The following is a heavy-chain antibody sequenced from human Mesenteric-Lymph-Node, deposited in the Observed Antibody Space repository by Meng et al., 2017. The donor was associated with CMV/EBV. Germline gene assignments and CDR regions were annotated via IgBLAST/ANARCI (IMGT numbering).Heavy chain of an antibody. D-gene: IGHD2-2*01. Sequence: SLKISCAASGFTFSSYEMNWVRQAPGKGLEWVSYISSSGSTIYYADSVKGRFTISRDNAKNSLYLQMNSLRAEDTAVYYCARRLGCSSTSCLKSGGMDVWGQGTTVTVSS. V-gene: IGHV3-48*03. J-gene: IGHJ6*02. CDR2: ISSSGSTI. CDR1: GFTFSSYE. CDR3: ARRLGCSSTSCLKSGGMDV.